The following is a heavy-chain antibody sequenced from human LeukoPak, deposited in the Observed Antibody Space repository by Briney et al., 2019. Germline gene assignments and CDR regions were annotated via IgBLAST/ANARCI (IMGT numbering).Heavy chain of an antibody. CDR1: GGTFSSYA. CDR2: IIPIFGTA. D-gene: IGHD3-10*01. Sequence: SVKVSCKASGGTFSSYAISWVRQAPGQGLEWMGGIIPIFGTANYAQKFQGRVTITADESTSTAYMELSSLRSEDTAVYYCARAGGLLWFGESFRPFDYWAQGTLVTVSS. J-gene: IGHJ4*02. V-gene: IGHV1-69*13. CDR3: ARAGGLLWFGESFRPFDY.